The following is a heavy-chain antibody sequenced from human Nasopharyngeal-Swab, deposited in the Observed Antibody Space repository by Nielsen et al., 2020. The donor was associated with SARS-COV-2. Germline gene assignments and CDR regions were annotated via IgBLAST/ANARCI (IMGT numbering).Heavy chain of an antibody. CDR3: ALSARGYNYPSPFDY. J-gene: IGHJ4*02. D-gene: IGHD5-18*01. CDR1: GGSISSSNW. Sequence: SCAVSGGSISSSNWWSWVRQPPGKGLEWIGEIYHSGSTNYKPSLKSRVTISVDKSKNQFPLKLSSVTAADPAVYYCALSARGYNYPSPFDYWGQGTLVTVSS. CDR2: IYHSGST. V-gene: IGHV4-4*02.